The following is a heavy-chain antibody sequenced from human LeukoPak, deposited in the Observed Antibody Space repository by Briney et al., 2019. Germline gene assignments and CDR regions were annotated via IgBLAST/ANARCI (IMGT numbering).Heavy chain of an antibody. CDR3: TKDPNGDYVGAFDP. Sequence: ASVKVSCKASGFTFTSSAMQWVRQARGQRLEGIGWIVVGSGSTNYAQKFQERVTITRDMSTSTAYMELNSLRAEDTAVYYCTKDPNGDYVGAFDPWGQGTLVTVSS. CDR2: IVVGSGST. J-gene: IGHJ5*02. D-gene: IGHD4-17*01. V-gene: IGHV1-58*02. CDR1: GFTFTSSA.